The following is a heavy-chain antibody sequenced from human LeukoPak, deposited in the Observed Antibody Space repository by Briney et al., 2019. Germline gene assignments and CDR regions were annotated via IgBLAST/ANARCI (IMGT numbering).Heavy chain of an antibody. D-gene: IGHD1-14*01. CDR2: IRSKTYGGTA. CDR3: TRDPVWNVFDI. CDR1: GFALSRYY. J-gene: IGHJ3*02. Sequence: GGSLRLSCAASGFALSRYYTSWIRQAPGKGLEWVGFIRSKTYGGTAVHAASVKGRFIISRDDSRSIAYLQMYRLKTEDTAVYYCTRDPVWNVFDIWGQGTRVTVSS. V-gene: IGHV3-49*03.